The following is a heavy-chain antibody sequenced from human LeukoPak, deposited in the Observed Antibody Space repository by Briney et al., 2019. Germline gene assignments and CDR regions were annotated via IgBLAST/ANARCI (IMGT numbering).Heavy chain of an antibody. CDR3: ARDTYDFWSGYSNYYYYMDV. J-gene: IGHJ6*03. CDR2: ISSSGSTI. D-gene: IGHD3-3*01. V-gene: IGHV3-11*01. CDR1: GFTFSDYY. Sequence: PGGSLRLSCAASGFTFSDYYMSWIRQAPGKGLEWVSYISSSGSTIYYADSVKGRFTISRDNAKNSLYLQMNSLRAEDTAVYYCARDTYDFWSGYSNYYYYMDVWGKGTTVTVSS.